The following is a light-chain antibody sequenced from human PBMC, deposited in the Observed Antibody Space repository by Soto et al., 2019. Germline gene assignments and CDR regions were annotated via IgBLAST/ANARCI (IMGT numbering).Light chain of an antibody. J-gene: IGLJ2*01. CDR3: AAWDDSLNGPV. Sequence: QSVLTQPPSASGTPGQRVTISCSGSSSNIGSNAVNWYRQLPGTAPKLLIYNNNQRPSGVPDRFSGSKSGTSASLAISGLQSEDEADYYCAAWDDSLNGPVFGGGTKLTVL. V-gene: IGLV1-44*01. CDR2: NNN. CDR1: SSNIGSNA.